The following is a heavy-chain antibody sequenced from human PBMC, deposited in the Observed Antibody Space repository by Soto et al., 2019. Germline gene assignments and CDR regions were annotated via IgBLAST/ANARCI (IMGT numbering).Heavy chain of an antibody. Sequence: ASVKVSCKASGGTFISYAISWVRQAPGQGLEWMGGIIPVFGTANYAQKFQGRVTITADESKSTAYMEMSSLRSEDTAVYYCASPRSSVYAYYYMDVWGKGTTVTVSS. CDR2: IIPVFGTA. D-gene: IGHD5-12*01. CDR3: ASPRSSVYAYYYMDV. V-gene: IGHV1-69*13. J-gene: IGHJ6*03. CDR1: GGTFISYA.